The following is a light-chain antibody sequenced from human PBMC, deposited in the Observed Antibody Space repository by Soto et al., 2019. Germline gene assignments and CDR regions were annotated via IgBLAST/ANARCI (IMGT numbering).Light chain of an antibody. Sequence: QSVLTQPRSVSGSPGQSVTISCTGTSSDVGGYNYVSWYQQHPGKAPQLLVYDVSKRPSGVPDRFSGSKSGHTASLTISGLQAEDEADYYCCSYAGIYTMFVFGTGTKVTVL. CDR3: CSYAGIYTMFV. CDR1: SSDVGGYNY. CDR2: DVS. J-gene: IGLJ1*01. V-gene: IGLV2-11*01.